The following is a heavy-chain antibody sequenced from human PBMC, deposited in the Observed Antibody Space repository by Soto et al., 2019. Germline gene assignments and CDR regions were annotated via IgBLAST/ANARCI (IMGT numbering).Heavy chain of an antibody. CDR2: IYSGGST. J-gene: IGHJ6*02. Sequence: GGSLRLSCAASGFTVSSNYMSWVRQAPGKGLEWVSVIYSGGSTYYADSVKGRFTISRDNSKNTLYLQMNSLRAEDTAVYYCASPGGVFESLTRYYYYGMDVWGQGTTVTV. D-gene: IGHD3-3*01. CDR1: GFTVSSNY. CDR3: ASPGGVFESLTRYYYYGMDV. V-gene: IGHV3-53*01.